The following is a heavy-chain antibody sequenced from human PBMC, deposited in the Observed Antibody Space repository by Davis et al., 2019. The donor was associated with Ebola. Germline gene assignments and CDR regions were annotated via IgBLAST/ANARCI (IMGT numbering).Heavy chain of an antibody. CDR2: IAYTGNT. CDR3: AREVRVVVITAYYFDY. J-gene: IGHJ4*02. CDR1: GASMTSYY. D-gene: IGHD3-22*01. Sequence: PGGSLRLSCTVSGASMTSYYWSWIRQPPGKGLEWIGYIAYTGNTIYNPSLKSRVTISGDTSKKQFSLRLNSVTAADTAVYYCAREVRVVVITAYYFDYWGQGNLVTVSS. V-gene: IGHV4-59*01.